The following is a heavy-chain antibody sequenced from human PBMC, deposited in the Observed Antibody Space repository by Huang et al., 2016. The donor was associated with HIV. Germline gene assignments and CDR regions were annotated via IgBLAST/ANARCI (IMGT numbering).Heavy chain of an antibody. CDR3: ARDYYDSRGYDIHAVVDY. D-gene: IGHD3-22*01. CDR1: GYTFTRYA. V-gene: IGHV7-4-1*02. J-gene: IGHJ4*02. Sequence: QVQLVQSGSELRKPGASVKVSCQSSGYTFTRYARNWVRQAPGQGLEWMGRINTNTGNPTYAQAVTGRFVLSLDTSVSTAYLQISSLEAEDTAVYYCARDYYDSRGYDIHAVVDYWGQGTLVTVSS. CDR2: INTNTGNP.